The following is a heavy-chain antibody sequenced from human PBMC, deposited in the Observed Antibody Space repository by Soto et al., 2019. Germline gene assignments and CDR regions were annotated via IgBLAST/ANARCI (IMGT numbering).Heavy chain of an antibody. J-gene: IGHJ5*02. CDR3: MTPGTSDHSDP. D-gene: IGHD2-8*01. CDR2: VSFDGSQE. V-gene: IGHV3-30*03. Sequence: QVQLVEYGGGVVQPGRSLRLSCAVSGIVFSSYGMHWVRQAPGKGLEWVAVVSFDGSQEYYADSVRGRFTISRDNSKNTLFLQMTGLSAEDSAVYYCMTPGTSDHSDPWGQGTLVTVSS. CDR1: GIVFSSYG.